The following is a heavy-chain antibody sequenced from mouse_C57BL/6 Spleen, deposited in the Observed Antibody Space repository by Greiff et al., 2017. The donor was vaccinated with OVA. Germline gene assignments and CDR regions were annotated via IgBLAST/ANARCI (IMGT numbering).Heavy chain of an antibody. CDR2: ILPGSGRT. J-gene: IGHJ2*01. CDR1: GYTFTGYW. D-gene: IGHD1-1*01. Sequence: VQLQQSGAELMKPGASVKLSCKATGYTFTGYWIAWVKQRPGHGLEWIGEILPGSGRTNYNEKFKGKATFTADTSSNTAYMQLSSLTTEDAAIYYCAGPSTTVPYYFDYWGQGTTLTVSS. CDR3: AGPSTTVPYYFDY. V-gene: IGHV1-9*01.